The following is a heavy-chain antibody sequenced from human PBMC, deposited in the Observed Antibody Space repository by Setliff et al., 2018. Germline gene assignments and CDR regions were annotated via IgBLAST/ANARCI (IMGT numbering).Heavy chain of an antibody. J-gene: IGHJ4*02. CDR1: GFTFSSHW. CDR2: IKYDGSDK. V-gene: IGHV3-7*03. D-gene: IGHD2-8*01. CDR3: ARVSSPGANSVYRSIDY. Sequence: GGSLRLSCVASGFTFSSHWMTWVRQAPGKGLEWVANIKYDGSDKHYVDSVKGRFTISRDNAKNSLYLQMNSLRAEDTAVYYCARVSSPGANSVYRSIDYWGQGTLVTVSS.